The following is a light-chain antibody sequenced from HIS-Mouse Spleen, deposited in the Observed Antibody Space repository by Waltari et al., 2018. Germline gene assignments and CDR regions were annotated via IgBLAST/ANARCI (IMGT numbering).Light chain of an antibody. Sequence: QSALTQPASVSGSPGQSITISCTGTSSDVGSYNLVSWYQQHPGKAPKLMFYEGSKRPVGVSNRFSGSKSGNTASLTISGLEAEDEADYYCCSYAGSSTWVFGGGTKLTVL. CDR2: EGS. CDR3: CSYAGSSTWV. J-gene: IGLJ3*02. V-gene: IGLV2-23*01. CDR1: SSDVGSYNL.